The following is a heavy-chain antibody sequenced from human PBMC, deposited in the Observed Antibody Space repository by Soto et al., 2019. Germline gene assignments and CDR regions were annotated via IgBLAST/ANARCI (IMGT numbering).Heavy chain of an antibody. J-gene: IGHJ4*02. CDR2: IYYSGRT. CDR3: ARQRTTVVTQAYFDH. D-gene: IGHD2-21*02. V-gene: IGHV4-39*01. CDR1: GESISSSSYY. Sequence: PSETLSLTCIVSGESISSSSYYWGWIRQPPGKGLEWIGSIYYSGRTYYNPSFKGRATISIDTSKNQFSLKLSSVTATDTAVYYCARQRTTVVTQAYFDHWGQGALVTVSS.